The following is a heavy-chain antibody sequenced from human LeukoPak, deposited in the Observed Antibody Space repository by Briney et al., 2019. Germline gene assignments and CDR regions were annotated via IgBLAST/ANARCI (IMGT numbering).Heavy chain of an antibody. D-gene: IGHD3-10*01. V-gene: IGHV3-74*01. CDR3: ASGSGSYFPGY. J-gene: IGHJ4*02. Sequence: GESLRLSCAASGFTFSRNWMYWARQAPGKGLVWVSRINIDGSSTSYADSVKGRFTISRDNAKNTLYLQMNSLRAEDTAVYYCASGSGSYFPGYWGQGTLVTVSS. CDR1: GFTFSRNW. CDR2: INIDGSST.